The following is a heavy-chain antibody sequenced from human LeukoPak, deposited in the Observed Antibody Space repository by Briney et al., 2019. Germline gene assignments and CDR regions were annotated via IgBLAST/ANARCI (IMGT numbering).Heavy chain of an antibody. J-gene: IGHJ4*02. Sequence: GGSLRLSCAASGFTFSSYDMHWVRQAPGKGLEWVAFIRYDGNNKYHADSVKGRFTISRDNSKNTLNLQMNSLRAEDTAVYYCARSLNSYGYVDYWGQGTLVTVSS. CDR3: ARSLNSYGYVDY. CDR1: GFTFSSYD. CDR2: IRYDGNNK. D-gene: IGHD5-18*01. V-gene: IGHV3-30*02.